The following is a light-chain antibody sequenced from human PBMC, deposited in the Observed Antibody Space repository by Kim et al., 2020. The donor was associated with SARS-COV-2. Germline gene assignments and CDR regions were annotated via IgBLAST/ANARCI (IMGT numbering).Light chain of an antibody. J-gene: IGLJ2*01. V-gene: IGLV1-36*01. CDR1: SSNIGNNA. CDR2: YDD. Sequence: RQRVTISCSGSSSNIGNNAVNWYQQLPGKAPKLLIYYDDLLPSGVSDRFSGSKSGTSASLAISGLQSEDEADYYCAAWDDRLNGLVFGGGTQLT. CDR3: AAWDDRLNGLV.